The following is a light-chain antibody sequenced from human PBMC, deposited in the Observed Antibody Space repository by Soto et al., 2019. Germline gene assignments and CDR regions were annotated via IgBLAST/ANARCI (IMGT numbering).Light chain of an antibody. J-gene: IGKJ3*01. V-gene: IGKV1D-8*01. CDR3: QQHSSFPRT. CDR1: QGISSY. CDR2: AAS. Sequence: SFLTASFYKRVNMPSRMSQGISSYLAWYQQKPGKAPELLIYAASTLQSGVPSRFSGSGSGTDFTLTISCLQSEDFATYYCQQHSSFPRTFAHGTRADI.